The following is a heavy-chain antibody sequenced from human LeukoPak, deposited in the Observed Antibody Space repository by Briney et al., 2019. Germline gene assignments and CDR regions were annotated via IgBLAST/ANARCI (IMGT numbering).Heavy chain of an antibody. V-gene: IGHV1-2*02. J-gene: IGHJ4*02. Sequence: ASVKVSCKASGYTFTDYYMHWVRRAPGQGLEWMGWISPNSGDTNYAQKFQGRVTMTRDTSISTAYMQLSSLRSDDTAVYYCATELSLNWGQGTLVTVSS. CDR1: GYTFTDYY. CDR2: ISPNSGDT. CDR3: ATELSLN.